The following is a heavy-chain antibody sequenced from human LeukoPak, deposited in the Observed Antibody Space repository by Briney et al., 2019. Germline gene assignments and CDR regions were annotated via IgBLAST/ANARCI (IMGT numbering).Heavy chain of an antibody. CDR2: ISGSAGST. CDR1: GFTFSNFG. Sequence: GGSLRLSCTASGFTFSNFGMSWVRQAPGKGLEWVSTISGSAGSTHYADSVEGRFTISRDTSKNILYLQMTSLRAEDTALYYCAKGSTFGDLNCFDSWGQGALVSVSS. D-gene: IGHD4-17*01. CDR3: AKGSTFGDLNCFDS. J-gene: IGHJ4*02. V-gene: IGHV3-23*01.